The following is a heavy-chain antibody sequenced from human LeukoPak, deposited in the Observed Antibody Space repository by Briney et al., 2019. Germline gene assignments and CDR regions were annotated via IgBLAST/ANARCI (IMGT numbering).Heavy chain of an antibody. Sequence: GASVKVSCKASGYTFTSYYMHWVGQAPGQGLEWMGIINPSGGSTSYAQKFQGRVTMTRDTSTITVYMELSSLRSEDTAVYYCARDLLHNTDNNTGNDYWGQGTLVTVSS. CDR2: INPSGGST. V-gene: IGHV1-46*03. J-gene: IGHJ4*02. CDR3: ARDLLHNTDNNTGNDY. CDR1: GYTFTSYY. D-gene: IGHD1-1*01.